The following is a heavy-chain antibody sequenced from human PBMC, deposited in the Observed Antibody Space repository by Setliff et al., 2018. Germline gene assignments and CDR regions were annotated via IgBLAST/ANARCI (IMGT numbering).Heavy chain of an antibody. Sequence: GASVKVSCKASGGTFSRYGISWVRQALGQGLEWMGGTIPMFGTTNYARKFQGRVTIITDESTSTAYMQLSSLGSEDTAVYYCVREGVDTRSSTDYRYYMDVWGKGTTVTVSS. J-gene: IGHJ6*03. CDR1: GGTFSRYG. D-gene: IGHD5-18*01. V-gene: IGHV1-69*05. CDR3: VREGVDTRSSTDYRYYMDV. CDR2: TIPMFGTT.